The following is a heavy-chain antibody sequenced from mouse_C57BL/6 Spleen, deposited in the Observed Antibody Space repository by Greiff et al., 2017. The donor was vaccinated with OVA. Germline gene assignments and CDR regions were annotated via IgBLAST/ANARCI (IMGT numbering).Heavy chain of an antibody. CDR3: AREGDYYDYDGHAMDY. J-gene: IGHJ4*01. CDR2: INYDGSST. D-gene: IGHD2-4*01. V-gene: IGHV5-16*01. CDR1: GFTFSDYY. Sequence: EVQLVESEGGLVQPGSSMKLSCTASGFTFSDYYMAWVRQVPEKGLEWVANINYDGSSTYYLDSLKSRFIISRDNAKNILYLQMSSLKSEDTATYYCAREGDYYDYDGHAMDYWGQGTSVTVSS.